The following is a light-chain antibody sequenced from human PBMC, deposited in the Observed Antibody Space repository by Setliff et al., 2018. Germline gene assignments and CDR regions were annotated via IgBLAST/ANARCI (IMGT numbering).Light chain of an antibody. CDR3: AAWDDSLRGYV. CDR1: SSNIRNNY. V-gene: IGLV1-47*01. CDR2: NND. J-gene: IGLJ1*01. Sequence: QSALTQSPSASASPGQRVTMSCSGSSSNIRNNYVYWYQQVPGTAPQLLIYNNDKRPSGVPDRFSGSKSGTSASLAISGLRSEDEADYYCAAWDDSLRGYVFGTGTKVTVL.